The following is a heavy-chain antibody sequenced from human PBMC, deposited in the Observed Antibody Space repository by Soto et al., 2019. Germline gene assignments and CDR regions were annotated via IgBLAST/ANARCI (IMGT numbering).Heavy chain of an antibody. CDR3: ARGRASGSYYLLDY. Sequence: ASVKVSCKAPGNTFTSDDINWVRQATGHGLEWMGWINPNSGNIGYAQKFQGRVTMTRDTAIRTAYMEVSRLRSDDTAVYYCARGRASGSYYLLDYWGQGTLVTVSS. CDR1: GNTFTSDD. CDR2: INPNSGNI. D-gene: IGHD3-10*01. J-gene: IGHJ4*02. V-gene: IGHV1-8*01.